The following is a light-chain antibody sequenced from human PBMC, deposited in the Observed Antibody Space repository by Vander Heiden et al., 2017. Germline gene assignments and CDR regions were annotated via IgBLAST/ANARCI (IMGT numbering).Light chain of an antibody. V-gene: IGKV1-5*03. CDR3: QHYNNFPYT. CDR1: QGISIC. CDR2: EAS. J-gene: IGKJ2*01. Sequence: DIQPTPPPSSLSASAGDRVTITCRASQGISICLAWYQQKPGKAPNLLIYEASSLESGVPSRFSGSGSGTEFTLTISSLQPDDFATYYCQHYNNFPYTFGQGTKLEIK.